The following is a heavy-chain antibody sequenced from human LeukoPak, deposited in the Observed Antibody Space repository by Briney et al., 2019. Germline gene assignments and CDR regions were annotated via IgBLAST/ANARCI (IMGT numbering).Heavy chain of an antibody. D-gene: IGHD3-16*01. CDR3: ERGRGWVDH. Sequence: GGSLRLSCAASGFTFTAYAMSWFRQTPEKGLEWVANIHDDGIVTHYVDSVKGRFTISRDNARNSVNLQLNSLRVEDTALYYCERGRGWVDHWGQGTLVTVSS. J-gene: IGHJ4*02. V-gene: IGHV3-7*01. CDR2: IHDDGIVT. CDR1: GFTFTAYA.